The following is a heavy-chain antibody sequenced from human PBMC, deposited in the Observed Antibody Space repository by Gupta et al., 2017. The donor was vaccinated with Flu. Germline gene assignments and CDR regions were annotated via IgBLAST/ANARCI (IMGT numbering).Heavy chain of an antibody. CDR3: ASARHYYGSET. CDR2: ISYTGTT. CDR1: GASIDYYY. J-gene: IGHJ4*02. D-gene: IGHD3-10*01. V-gene: IGHV4-59*01. Sequence: QMQLQESGPGLVKPSETLSLTCTISGASIDYYYWAWIRQPPGKGLEWIGFISYTGTTDYNPSLKSRLTVSLDTSNKQYSLKLTSVTAADTAVYYCASARHYYGSETWGQGTLVTVSS.